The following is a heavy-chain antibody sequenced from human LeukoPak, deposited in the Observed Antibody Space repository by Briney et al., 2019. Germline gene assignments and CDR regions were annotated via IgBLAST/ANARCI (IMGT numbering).Heavy chain of an antibody. V-gene: IGHV3-48*03. D-gene: IGHD3-10*01. CDR3: ARAERRFGELKLKRWFDP. J-gene: IGHJ5*02. CDR1: GFTFSSYE. CDR2: ISSSGSTI. Sequence: GGSLRLSCAASGFTFSSYEMNWVRQAPGKGLEWVSYISSSGSTIYYADSVKGRFTISRDNAKNSLYLQMNSLRAEDTAVYYCARAERRFGELKLKRWFDPWGQGTLVTVSS.